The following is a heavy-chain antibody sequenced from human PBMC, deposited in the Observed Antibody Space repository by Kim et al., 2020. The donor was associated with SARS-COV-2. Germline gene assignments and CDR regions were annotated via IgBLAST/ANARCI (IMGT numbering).Heavy chain of an antibody. V-gene: IGHV4-31*01. CDR2: IYYGGSN. CDR1: GASISISGCY. D-gene: IGHD3-3*02. Sequence: SETLSLTCTVSGASISISGCYWSWKRQHPGKGLVWIGSIYYGGSNHYKPSLKSPATISTDATKNQLSLDLRSATAADTAFYSCTSALALRPGFCGHGTL. CDR3: TSALALRPGF. J-gene: IGHJ4*03.